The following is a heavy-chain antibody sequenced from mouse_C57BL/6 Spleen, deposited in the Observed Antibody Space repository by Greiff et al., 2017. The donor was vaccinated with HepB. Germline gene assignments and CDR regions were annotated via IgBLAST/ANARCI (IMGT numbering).Heavy chain of an antibody. V-gene: IGHV1-80*01. D-gene: IGHD1-1*01. CDR1: GYAFSSYW. CDR2: IYPGDGDT. CDR3: ARCPNYSGSSFDY. Sequence: QVQLQQSGAELVKPGASVKISCKASGYAFSSYWMNWVKQRPGKGLEWIGQIYPGDGDTNYNGKFKGKATLTADKSSSTAYMQLSSLTSEDSAVYFGARCPNYSGSSFDYWGQGTTLTVSS. J-gene: IGHJ2*01.